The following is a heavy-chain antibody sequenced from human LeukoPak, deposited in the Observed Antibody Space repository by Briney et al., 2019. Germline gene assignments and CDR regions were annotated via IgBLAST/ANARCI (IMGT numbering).Heavy chain of an antibody. CDR1: GFTFSTSA. D-gene: IGHD3-22*01. V-gene: IGHV3-30*04. Sequence: GGSLRLSCAASGFTFSTSAIHWVRQAPGKGLEWVTVVSSDGSDKYYADSVKGRFTISRDNSKNPLFLQMNSLRAEDTAVYYCARGIHSSGYPPIDYWGQGTLVTVSS. J-gene: IGHJ4*02. CDR3: ARGIHSSGYPPIDY. CDR2: VSSDGSDK.